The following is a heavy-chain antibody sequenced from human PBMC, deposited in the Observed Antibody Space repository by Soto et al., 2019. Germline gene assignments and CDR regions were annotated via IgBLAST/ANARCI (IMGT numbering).Heavy chain of an antibody. D-gene: IGHD2-15*01. V-gene: IGHV4-34*01. CDR3: ARTRCSSSSCRPNFDN. J-gene: IGHJ4*02. Sequence: QVQLQQWGAGLLKPSETLSLTCAVYGGSFSGYYWSWLRQPPGKGLEWIGEINHSGSTNYNPSLKSRVTISRDTSKNQSSLRMTSATAADTAVYYCARTRCSSSSCRPNFDNWGQETLVTVSS. CDR1: GGSFSGYY. CDR2: INHSGST.